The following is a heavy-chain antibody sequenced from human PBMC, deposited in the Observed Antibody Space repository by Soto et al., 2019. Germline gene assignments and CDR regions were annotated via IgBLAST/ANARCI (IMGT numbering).Heavy chain of an antibody. CDR2: ISGSGGAT. D-gene: IGHD3-16*01. CDR1: GFTFSDYT. Sequence: QLLESGGGLVQPGGSLRLSCAASGFTFSDYTMTWVRQAPGKGLAWVSSISGSGGATYLADSAKGRFTISRDNSENTLYLQMNSLRAEDTAIYFCAKGVVGVMGAFQIWGQGTLVTFSS. V-gene: IGHV3-23*01. J-gene: IGHJ3*02. CDR3: AKGVVGVMGAFQI.